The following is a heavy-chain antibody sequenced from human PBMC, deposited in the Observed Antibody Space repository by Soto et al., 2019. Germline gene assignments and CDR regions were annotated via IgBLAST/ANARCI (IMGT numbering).Heavy chain of an antibody. CDR3: VGSASFDY. J-gene: IGHJ4*02. Sequence: QLQLQESGPGLVKPSETLSLTCTVSGGSISSSSYYWGWIRQPPGKGLEWIGSIYYSGSTYYNPTXXSXVXXSVDTSKNQFSLRLSSVTAADTAVYYCVGSASFDYWGQGTLVTVSS. CDR1: GGSISSSSYY. V-gene: IGHV4-39*01. D-gene: IGHD6-19*01. CDR2: IYYSGST.